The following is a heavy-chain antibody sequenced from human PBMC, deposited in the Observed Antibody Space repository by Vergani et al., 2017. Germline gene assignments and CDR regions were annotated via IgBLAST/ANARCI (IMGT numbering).Heavy chain of an antibody. Sequence: EVQLLESGGGLVQPGGSLRLSCAASGFTFSTYAMTWVRQAPGKGLEWVSTISSDGGSTYYADSVKGRFTISRDNSKNTLYLQMNSLRAEDTAVYYCAKPDTAMVLFDYWGQGTLVTVSS. J-gene: IGHJ4*02. V-gene: IGHV3-23*01. CDR2: ISSDGGST. CDR1: GFTFSTYA. CDR3: AKPDTAMVLFDY. D-gene: IGHD5-18*01.